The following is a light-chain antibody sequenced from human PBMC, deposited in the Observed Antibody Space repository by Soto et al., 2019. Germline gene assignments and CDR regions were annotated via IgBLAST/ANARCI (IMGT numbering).Light chain of an antibody. Sequence: QSVLTQPPSMSGAPGQTVTISCTGSSSHDVHWYRQLPGTAPKLLIYGTTNRPSGVPDRFSGSKSGTSASLAITGLQPEDEADYYCQSYDSSLGVSYVFGTGTKVTVL. CDR2: GTT. CDR1: SSHD. CDR3: QSYDSSLGVSYV. J-gene: IGLJ1*01. V-gene: IGLV1-40*01.